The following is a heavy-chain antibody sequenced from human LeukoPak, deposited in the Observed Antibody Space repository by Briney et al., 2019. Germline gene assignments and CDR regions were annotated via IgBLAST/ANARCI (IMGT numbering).Heavy chain of an antibody. J-gene: IGHJ4*02. D-gene: IGHD2-21*01. Sequence: GGSLRLSCAASGFTFSSYAMHWVRQAPGKGLEWVAVISYDGSNKYYADSAKGRFSISRDNSKNTLYLQMDSLRGEDAAVYYCAKDFRIGYSAHFDYWGQGALVTVSS. CDR3: AKDFRIGYSAHFDY. CDR2: ISYDGSNK. V-gene: IGHV3-30*04. CDR1: GFTFSSYA.